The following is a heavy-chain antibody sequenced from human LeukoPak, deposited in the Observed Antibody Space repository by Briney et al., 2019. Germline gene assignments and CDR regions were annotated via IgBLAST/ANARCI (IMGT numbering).Heavy chain of an antibody. Sequence: PGGSLRLSCAASEFTFSRYSMNWFRQAPGEGLEWVSSISSGGHNIYYADLVKGRFTISRDNAKNSLYLQVNSLRVEDTAVYYCARHGDGFYYGMDVWGQGTTVTVSS. CDR2: ISSGGHNI. D-gene: IGHD4-17*01. CDR3: ARHGDGFYYGMDV. J-gene: IGHJ6*02. CDR1: EFTFSRYS. V-gene: IGHV3-21*01.